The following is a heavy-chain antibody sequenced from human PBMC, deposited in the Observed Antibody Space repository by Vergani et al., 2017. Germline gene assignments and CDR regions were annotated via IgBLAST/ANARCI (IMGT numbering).Heavy chain of an antibody. Sequence: EVQLVESGGGLVQPGGSLRLSCAASGFTVSSNYMSWVRQAPGKGLEWVSVIYSGGSTYYADSVKGRFTIPRDNSKNTLYLQMNSLRAEDTAVYYCASTSEGLVEMATIGFDYWGQGTLVTVSS. CDR3: ASTSEGLVEMATIGFDY. J-gene: IGHJ4*02. CDR2: IYSGGST. D-gene: IGHD5-24*01. V-gene: IGHV3-66*02. CDR1: GFTVSSNY.